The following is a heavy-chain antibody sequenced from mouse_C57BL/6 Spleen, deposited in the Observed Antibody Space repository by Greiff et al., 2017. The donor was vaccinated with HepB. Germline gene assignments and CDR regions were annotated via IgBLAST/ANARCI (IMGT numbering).Heavy chain of an antibody. V-gene: IGHV1-50*01. CDR1: GYTFTSYW. Sequence: VQLQQPGAELVKPGASVKLSCKASGYTFTSYWMQWVKQRPGQGLEWIGEIDPSDSYTNYNQKFKGKATLTVDTSSSTAYMQLSSLTSEDSAVYYCASDLKGVDYWGQGTTLTVSS. D-gene: IGHD2-4*01. CDR2: IDPSDSYT. J-gene: IGHJ2*01. CDR3: ASDLKGVDY.